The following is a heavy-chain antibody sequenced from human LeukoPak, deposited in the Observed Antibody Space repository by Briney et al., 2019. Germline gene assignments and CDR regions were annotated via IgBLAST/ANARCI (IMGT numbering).Heavy chain of an antibody. CDR1: GYTFTSYD. Sequence: GASVKVSCKASGYTFTSYDINWVRQATGQGLEWMGWINPNSGGTNYAQKFQGRVTMTRDTSISTAYMELSRLRSDDTAVYYCARDLEELGFDYWGQGTLVTVSS. CDR3: ARDLEELGFDY. J-gene: IGHJ4*02. D-gene: IGHD7-27*01. CDR2: INPNSGGT. V-gene: IGHV1-2*02.